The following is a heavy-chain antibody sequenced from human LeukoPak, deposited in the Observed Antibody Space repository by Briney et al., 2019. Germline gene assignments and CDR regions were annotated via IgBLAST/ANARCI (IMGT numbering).Heavy chain of an antibody. Sequence: SETLSLTCTVSGGSISSSRYYWGWIRQPPGKGLEWIGSIYYSGSTYYNPSLKSRVTISVDTSKNQFSLKLSSVTAADTAVYYCARRGGYYGYWGQGTLVTVSS. V-gene: IGHV4-39*01. CDR2: IYYSGST. J-gene: IGHJ4*02. D-gene: IGHD3-22*01. CDR1: GGSISSSRYY. CDR3: ARRGGYYGY.